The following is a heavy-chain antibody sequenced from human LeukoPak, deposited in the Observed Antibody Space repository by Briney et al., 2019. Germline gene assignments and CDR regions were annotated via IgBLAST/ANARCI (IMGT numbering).Heavy chain of an antibody. J-gene: IGHJ4*02. CDR2: INHSGST. D-gene: IGHD5-12*01. CDR3: ASSYSGYDYTHDY. CDR1: GGSFSGYY. Sequence: SETLSLTCAVYGGSFSGYYWSWIRQPPGKGLEWIGEINHSGSTNYNPSLKSRVTISGDTSKNQFSLKLSSVTAADTAVYYCASSYSGYDYTHDYWGQGTLVTVSS. V-gene: IGHV4-34*01.